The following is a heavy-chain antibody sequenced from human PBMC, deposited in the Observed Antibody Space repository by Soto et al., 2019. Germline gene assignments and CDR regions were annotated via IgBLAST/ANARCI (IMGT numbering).Heavy chain of an antibody. CDR1: GGTFSSYA. CDR2: IIPIFGTA. CDR3: ARDRRIAVAGRDFKSFQH. V-gene: IGHV1-69*01. J-gene: IGHJ1*01. Sequence: QVQLVQSGAEVKQPGSSVKVSCKASGGTFSSYAISWVRQAPGQGLEWMGGIIPIFGTANYAQKVQGRVTITADESTSTAYMELSSVRSEDTAVYYCARDRRIAVAGRDFKSFQHWGQGTLVTGSS. D-gene: IGHD6-19*01.